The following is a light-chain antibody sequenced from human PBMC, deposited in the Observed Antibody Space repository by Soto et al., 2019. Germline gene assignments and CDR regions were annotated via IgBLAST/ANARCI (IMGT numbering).Light chain of an antibody. Sequence: QSALTQPPSASGSHGQSVTISCTGTSSDVGGYNYVSWYQQHPGKVPKLMIYEVTKRPSGVPDRFSGSKSGNTASLTVSGLQAEDEADYYCSSYAGSNILVFGGGTQLTVL. CDR1: SSDVGGYNY. CDR3: SSYAGSNILV. CDR2: EVT. V-gene: IGLV2-8*01. J-gene: IGLJ3*02.